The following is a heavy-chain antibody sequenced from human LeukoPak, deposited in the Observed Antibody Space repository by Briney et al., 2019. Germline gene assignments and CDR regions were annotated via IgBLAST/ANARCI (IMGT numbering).Heavy chain of an antibody. CDR3: TTGSFGCYYAMEV. D-gene: IGHD3-10*01. Sequence: GGSLRLSCAASGFTFRNAWMSWVRQAPGKGLEWVGRIKSKTDGGTTDYAAPVKGRFTISRDDSKNTLYLQMNSLKTEDADVYCCTTGSFGCYYAMEVGGQGTTVTVSS. CDR2: IKSKTDGGTT. V-gene: IGHV3-15*01. CDR1: GFTFRNAW. J-gene: IGHJ6*02.